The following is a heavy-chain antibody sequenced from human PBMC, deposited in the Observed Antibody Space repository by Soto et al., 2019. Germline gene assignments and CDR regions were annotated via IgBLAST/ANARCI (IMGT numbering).Heavy chain of an antibody. CDR3: XRDYYRFNSXXGFSMDV. J-gene: IGHJ6*02. Sequence: QVQLVESGGGVVQPGRSLRLSCAASGFTFSSYAMHWVRXXPXXXXXXXXVISYDGSYKYYADSVKGRFTISRDNSKNXXXXQMXSXRXXXXXXXXXXRDYYRFNSXXGFSMDVWGQGTTVTVSS. D-gene: IGHD5-12*01. V-gene: IGHV3-30-3*01. CDR2: ISYDGSYK. CDR1: GFTFSSYA.